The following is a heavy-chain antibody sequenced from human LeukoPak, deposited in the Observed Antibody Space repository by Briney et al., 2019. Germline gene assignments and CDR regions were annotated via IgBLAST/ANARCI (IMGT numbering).Heavy chain of an antibody. CDR3: ARGYSSSWYFNWFDP. Sequence: PSETLSLTCTVSGNSISSGDNYWSWIRQPAGKGLEWIGRIYTSGSTNYNPSLKSRVTISGDTSKNQFSLKLTSVTAADTAVYYCARGYSSSWYFNWFDPWGQGTLVTVSS. V-gene: IGHV4-61*02. D-gene: IGHD6-13*01. CDR2: IYTSGST. CDR1: GNSISSGDNY. J-gene: IGHJ5*02.